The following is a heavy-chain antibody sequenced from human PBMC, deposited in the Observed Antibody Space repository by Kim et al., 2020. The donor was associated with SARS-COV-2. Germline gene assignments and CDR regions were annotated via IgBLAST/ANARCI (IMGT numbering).Heavy chain of an antibody. J-gene: IGHJ4*02. CDR3: ARERREFGIQVRRAYYFDY. D-gene: IGHD3-16*01. CDR1: GGSISSYY. V-gene: IGHV4-59*01. Sequence: SETLSLTCTVSGGSISSYYWSWIRQPPGKGLEWIGYIYYSGSTNYNPSLKSRVTISVDTSKNQFSLKLSSVTAADTAVYYCARERREFGIQVRRAYYFDYWGQGTLVTVSS. CDR2: IYYSGST.